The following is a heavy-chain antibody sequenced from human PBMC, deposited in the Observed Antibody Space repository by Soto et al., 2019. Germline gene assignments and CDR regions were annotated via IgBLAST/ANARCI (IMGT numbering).Heavy chain of an antibody. CDR2: ISYDGSNK. J-gene: IGHJ6*02. CDR3: ARTYSSSSNINYYYGMDV. D-gene: IGHD6-6*01. Sequence: QVQLVESGGGVVQPGRSLRLSCAASGFTFSSYAMHWVRQAPGKGLEWVAVISYDGSNKYYADSVKGRFTISRDNSKNTLYMQMNSLRAEDTAVYYCARTYSSSSNINYYYGMDVWGQGTTVTVSS. V-gene: IGHV3-30-3*01. CDR1: GFTFSSYA.